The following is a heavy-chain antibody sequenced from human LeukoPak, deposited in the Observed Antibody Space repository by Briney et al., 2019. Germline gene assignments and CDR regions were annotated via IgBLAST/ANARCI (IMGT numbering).Heavy chain of an antibody. CDR2: INHSGST. CDR1: GGSFSGYY. V-gene: IGHV4-34*01. J-gene: IGHJ4*02. Sequence: SETLSLTCAVYGGSFSGYYWSWIRQPPGKGLEWIGEINHSGSTNYNPSLKSRVTISVDTSKNQFSLKLSSVTTADTAVYYCARKVVRSPLGYWGQGTLVTVSS. D-gene: IGHD3-10*01. CDR3: ARKVVRSPLGY.